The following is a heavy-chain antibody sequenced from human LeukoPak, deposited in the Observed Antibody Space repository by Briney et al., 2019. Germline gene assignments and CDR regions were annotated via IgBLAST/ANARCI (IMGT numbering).Heavy chain of an antibody. Sequence: SETLSLTCTVSGGSISSSSYYWGWIRQPPGKGLEWIGSIYYSGSTYYNPSLKSRVTISVDTSKNQFSLKLSSVTAADTAVYYCARPGGGSSTSPFDYWGQGTLVTVSS. J-gene: IGHJ4*02. CDR1: GGSISSSSYY. V-gene: IGHV4-39*01. CDR2: IYYSGST. D-gene: IGHD2-2*01. CDR3: ARPGGGSSTSPFDY.